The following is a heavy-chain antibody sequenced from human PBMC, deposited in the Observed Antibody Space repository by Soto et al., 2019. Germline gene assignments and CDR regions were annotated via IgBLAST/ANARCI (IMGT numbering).Heavy chain of an antibody. CDR1: GGSFSGYY. D-gene: IGHD2-15*01. CDR2: INHSGST. CDR3: ARVVVVVVAATTNYYYGMDV. Sequence: SETLSLTCAVYGGSFSGYYWSWIRQPPWKGLEWIGEINHSGSTNYNPSLKSRVTISVDTSKNQFSLKLSSVTAADTAVYYCARVVVVVVAATTNYYYGMDVWGQGTTVTVSS. J-gene: IGHJ6*02. V-gene: IGHV4-34*01.